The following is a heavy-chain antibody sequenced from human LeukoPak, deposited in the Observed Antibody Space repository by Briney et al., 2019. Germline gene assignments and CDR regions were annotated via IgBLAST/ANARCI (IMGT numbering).Heavy chain of an antibody. CDR1: GYTFTSYG. V-gene: IGHV1-2*02. CDR2: INPNSGGT. D-gene: IGHD6-13*01. J-gene: IGHJ4*02. CDR3: ARAPYSSPFDY. Sequence: GASVKVSCKASGYTFTSYGISWVRQAPGQGLEWMGWINPNSGGTNYAQKFQGRVTMTRDTSISTAYMELSRLRSDDTAVYYCARAPYSSPFDYWGQGTLVTVSS.